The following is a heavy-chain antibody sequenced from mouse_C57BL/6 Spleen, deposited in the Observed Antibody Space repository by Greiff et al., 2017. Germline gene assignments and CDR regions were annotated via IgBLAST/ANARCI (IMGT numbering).Heavy chain of an antibody. Sequence: QVQLQQSGAELVRPGASVTLSCKASGYTFPDYEMHWVKQTPVPGLEWIGAIDPETGGTAYNQKFKGKAILTADKSSSTAYMELRSLTSEDSAVYDCTRSSTVNSFDVWGTGTTVTVSS. D-gene: IGHD1-1*01. CDR1: GYTFPDYE. J-gene: IGHJ1*03. CDR3: TRSSTVNSFDV. V-gene: IGHV1-15*01. CDR2: IDPETGGT.